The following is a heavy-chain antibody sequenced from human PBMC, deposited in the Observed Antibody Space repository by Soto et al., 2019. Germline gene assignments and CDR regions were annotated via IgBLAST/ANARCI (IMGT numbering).Heavy chain of an antibody. CDR1: GGSFSGYY. V-gene: IGHV4-34*01. J-gene: IGHJ4*02. Sequence: PSETLSLTCAVYGGSFSGYYWSWIRQPPGKGLEWIGEINHSGSTNYNPSLKSRVTISVDTSKNQFSLKLSSVTAADMAVYYCARAYYYDSSGYDDYWGQGTLVTVSS. D-gene: IGHD3-22*01. CDR2: INHSGST. CDR3: ARAYYYDSSGYDDY.